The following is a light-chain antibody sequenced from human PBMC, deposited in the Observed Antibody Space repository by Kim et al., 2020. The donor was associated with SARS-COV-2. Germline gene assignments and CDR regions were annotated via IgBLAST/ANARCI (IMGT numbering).Light chain of an antibody. J-gene: IGKJ1*01. Sequence: DRVTTTCGASESVTRGLAWYQKKEGKAPKVLISMAYTLGSGVPSTFTGTGSGTDFTLTISRLQPFDIATYYSEQYVTVPWTLGHRTKVDIK. CDR1: ESVTRG. CDR2: MAY. CDR3: EQYVTVPWT. V-gene: IGKV1-5*03.